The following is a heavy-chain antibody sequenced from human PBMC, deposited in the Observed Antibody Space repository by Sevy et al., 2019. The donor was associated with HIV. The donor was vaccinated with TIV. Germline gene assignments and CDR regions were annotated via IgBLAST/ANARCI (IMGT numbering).Heavy chain of an antibody. CDR3: AKGERLFGVVTPSWFDP. D-gene: IGHD3-3*01. Sequence: GGSLRLSCAASGFTFSSYAMTWVRQAPGKGLEWVSAISGSGGNTYYADSVKGRFTISRDNSKNTRYLQMNSLRAEDTAVYNCAKGERLFGVVTPSWFDPWGQGTLVTVSS. CDR1: GFTFSSYA. CDR2: ISGSGGNT. V-gene: IGHV3-23*01. J-gene: IGHJ5*02.